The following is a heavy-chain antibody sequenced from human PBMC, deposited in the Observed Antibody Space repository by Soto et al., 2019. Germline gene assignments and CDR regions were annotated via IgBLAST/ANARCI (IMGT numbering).Heavy chain of an antibody. CDR1: GGSISSGYHY. CDR2: IYHSGSS. V-gene: IGHV4-30-4*01. J-gene: IGHJ6*02. CDR3: ARDQYHYASSGYGSSHGLDV. D-gene: IGHD3-22*01. Sequence: SEALSLTCTVSGGSISSGYHYWICIRQSPGKGLEWLGYIYHSGSSYYNPSLNSRVSMSVDTSKSQFPLRLSSVTVEDTAVHYCARDQYHYASSGYGSSHGLDVWGQRTTVTVSS.